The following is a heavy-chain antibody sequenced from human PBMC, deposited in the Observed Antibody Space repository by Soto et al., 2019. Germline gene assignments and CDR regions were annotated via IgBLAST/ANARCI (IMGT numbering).Heavy chain of an antibody. D-gene: IGHD3-22*01. CDR3: ARDSSGRQYYGMDV. J-gene: IGHJ6*02. V-gene: IGHV3-48*02. CDR1: GFIFSDYS. CDR2: ITTTSSTM. Sequence: PGGSLRLSCTPSGFIFSDYSMNWVRQAQGKGLEWISYITTTSSTMYYADSVKGRFTISRDNAKNSLYLQMNSLRDEDTAVYYCARDSSGRQYYGMDVWGQGTTVTVSS.